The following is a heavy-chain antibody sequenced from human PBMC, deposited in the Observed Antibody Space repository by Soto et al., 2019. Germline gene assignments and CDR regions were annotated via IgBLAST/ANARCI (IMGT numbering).Heavy chain of an antibody. J-gene: IGHJ5*01. CDR2: INAGNGNT. D-gene: IGHD3-22*01. V-gene: IGHV1-3*01. CDR1: GYTFTSYA. CDR3: ATAVYYYDSSGYPVWGNWFDS. Sequence: GASVKVSCKASGYTFTSYAMHWVRQAPGQRLEWMGWINAGNGNTKYSQKFQGRVTITKDTSTSTAYMELSSLRSEDTAVYYCATAVYYYDSSGYPVWGNWFDSWGQGTLVTVSS.